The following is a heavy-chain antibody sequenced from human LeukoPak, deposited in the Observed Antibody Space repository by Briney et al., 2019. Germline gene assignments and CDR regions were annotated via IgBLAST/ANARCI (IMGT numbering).Heavy chain of an antibody. D-gene: IGHD4-23*01. Sequence: GGSLRLSCTASGFIFEEYGVSWVRQAPGKGLEWVWGINWNGGRTGYGDSVKGRFTISRDNAKNLLYLQMDSLRAEDTAFYYCAFDYGGNFGPRGGAFDTWGQGTMVTVSS. CDR3: AFDYGGNFGPRGGAFDT. CDR2: INWNGGRT. J-gene: IGHJ3*02. CDR1: GFIFEEYG. V-gene: IGHV3-20*04.